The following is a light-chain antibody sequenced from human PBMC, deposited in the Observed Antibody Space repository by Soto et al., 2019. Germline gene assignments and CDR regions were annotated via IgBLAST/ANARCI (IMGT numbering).Light chain of an antibody. V-gene: IGKV3-15*01. CDR1: QSVATN. CDR3: QQYNNWPQT. Sequence: EAVLTQSPATLSVSPGERATLSCRASQSVATNLAWYQQRPGQAPRLLIYGASKRAIGLPDRFSGSGSGTEFTLTITSLQSEDFAVYYCQQYNNWPQTFGQGTKVEIK. J-gene: IGKJ1*01. CDR2: GAS.